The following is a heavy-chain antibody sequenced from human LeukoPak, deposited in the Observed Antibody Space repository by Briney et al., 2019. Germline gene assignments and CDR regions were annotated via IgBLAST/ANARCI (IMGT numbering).Heavy chain of an antibody. CDR1: GFTFSSYA. J-gene: IGHJ4*02. D-gene: IGHD6-19*01. V-gene: IGHV3-23*01. CDR2: IGASGGST. CDR3: ARESVAGISFDY. Sequence: SGGSLRLSCATSGFTFSSYAMSWVRQAPGKGLEWVSGIGASGGSTYYADSAKGRFTISRDNAKSSLYLQVNSLRAEDTAVYFCARESVAGISFDYWGQGTLVTVSS.